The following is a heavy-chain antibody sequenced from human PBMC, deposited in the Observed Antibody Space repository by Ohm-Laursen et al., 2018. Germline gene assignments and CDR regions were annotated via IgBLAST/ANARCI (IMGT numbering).Heavy chain of an antibody. CDR3: AKDSSGGYYGMHV. V-gene: IGHV3-9*01. CDR1: GFTFDDYA. J-gene: IGHJ6*02. CDR2: ISWNSGSI. D-gene: IGHD3-10*01. Sequence: SLRLSCAASGFTFDDYAMHWARQAPGKGLEWVSGISWNSGSIGYADSVKGRFTISRDNAKNSLYLQMNSLRAEDTALYYCAKDSSGGYYGMHVWGQGTTVTVSS.